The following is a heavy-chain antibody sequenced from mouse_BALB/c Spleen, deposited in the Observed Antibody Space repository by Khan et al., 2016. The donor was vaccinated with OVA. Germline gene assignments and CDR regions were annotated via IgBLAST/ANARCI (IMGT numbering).Heavy chain of an antibody. CDR1: GFTFSTYG. Sequence: VQLKESGGDLVKPGGSLKLSCAASGFTFSTYGMSWVRQAPDKRLEWVATVSTGGSYTYYPDSVKGRFTISRDNAKNTLYLQMSGLRSEDTAMFYCTMLAYYYDREGFAYWGQGTLVTGSA. CDR2: VSTGGSYT. CDR3: TMLAYYYDREGFAY. V-gene: IGHV5-6*01. J-gene: IGHJ3*01. D-gene: IGHD1-1*01.